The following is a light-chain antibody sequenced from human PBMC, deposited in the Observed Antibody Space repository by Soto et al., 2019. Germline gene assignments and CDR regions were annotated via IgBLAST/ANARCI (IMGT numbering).Light chain of an antibody. CDR3: AAWDDSLSAPDGV. CDR2: RNN. V-gene: IGLV1-47*01. CDR1: SSNIGSNY. J-gene: IGLJ3*02. Sequence: QSVLTQPPSASGTPGQRVTISCSGSSSNIGSNYVYWYQQLPGTAPKLLIYRNNQRPSGVPDRFSGSKSGTSASLAISGLRSEDDADYYCAAWDDSLSAPDGVFGGGTKVTVL.